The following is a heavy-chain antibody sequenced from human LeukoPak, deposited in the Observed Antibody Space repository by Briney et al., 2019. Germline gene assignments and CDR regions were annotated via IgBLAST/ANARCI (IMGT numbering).Heavy chain of an antibody. V-gene: IGHV3-21*01. CDR3: ARDPRASTAAAGWFDP. CDR1: GFTLSVYT. J-gene: IGHJ5*02. Sequence: GGSLRLSCAASGFTLSVYTMNWVRQAPGKGLEWVSSISRSGTYTFYADSVEGRFTISRDSAENSLFLQMNSPRAEDTAVYYCARDPRASTAAAGWFDPWGQGALVIVSS. D-gene: IGHD6-13*01. CDR2: ISRSGTYT.